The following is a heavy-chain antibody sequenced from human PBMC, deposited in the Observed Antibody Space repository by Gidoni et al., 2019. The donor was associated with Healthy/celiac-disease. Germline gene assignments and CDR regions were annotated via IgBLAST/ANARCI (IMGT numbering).Heavy chain of an antibody. D-gene: IGHD6-13*01. J-gene: IGHJ4*02. Sequence: YSPSFQGRVTLSADKSISTAYLQWSSLKASDTAMYYCARLRAAAGIDPGEFDYWGQGTLVTVSS. CDR3: ARLRAAAGIDPGEFDY. V-gene: IGHV5-51*01.